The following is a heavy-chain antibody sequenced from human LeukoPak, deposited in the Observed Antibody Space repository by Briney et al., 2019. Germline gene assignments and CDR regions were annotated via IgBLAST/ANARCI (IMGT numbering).Heavy chain of an antibody. CDR2: INPNSGGT. CDR1: GYTFTGYY. CDR3: ARGGAYGSGSYAFDY. J-gene: IGHJ4*02. D-gene: IGHD3-10*01. Sequence: ASVKVSCKASGYTFTGYYMHWVRQAPGQGLEWMGWINPNSGGTNYAQKFQGRVTMTRDTSISTAYMELSRLRSDDTAVYYCARGGAYGSGSYAFDYWGQGTLVTVSS. V-gene: IGHV1-2*02.